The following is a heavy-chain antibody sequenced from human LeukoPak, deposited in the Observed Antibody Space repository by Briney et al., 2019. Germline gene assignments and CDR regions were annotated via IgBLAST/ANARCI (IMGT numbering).Heavy chain of an antibody. V-gene: IGHV3-23*01. Sequence: GGSLRLSCTASGFTFGDYAMSWFRQAPGKGLEWASAISGSGSSTYYADSVKGRFTISRDNSKNTLYLQMNSLRAEDTVLYYCAKYASNYYYYYMDVWGEGTTVTVSS. CDR3: AKYASNYYYYYMDV. CDR2: ISGSGSST. J-gene: IGHJ6*03. CDR1: GFTFGDYA.